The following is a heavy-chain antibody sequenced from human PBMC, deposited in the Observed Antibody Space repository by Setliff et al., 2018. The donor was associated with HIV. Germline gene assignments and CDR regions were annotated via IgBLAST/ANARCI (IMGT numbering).Heavy chain of an antibody. CDR3: ARLLRGGGYYFDY. CDR2: ISRSGNTI. J-gene: IGHJ4*02. CDR1: GFTFSSYE. D-gene: IGHD3-10*01. V-gene: IGHV3-48*03. Sequence: PGGSLRLSCAASGFTFSSYEMTWVRQAPGKGLEWVSYISRSGNTIYYADSVKGRFTISRDNAKNSLFLQMNSLRAEDTAIYYCARLLRGGGYYFDYWGQGTLVTV.